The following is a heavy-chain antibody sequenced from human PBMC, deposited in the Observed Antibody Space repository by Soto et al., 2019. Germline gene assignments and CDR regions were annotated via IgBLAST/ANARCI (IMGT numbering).Heavy chain of an antibody. CDR1: GGSISSGGYY. Sequence: QVQLQESGPGLVKPSQTLSLTCTVSGGSISSGGYYWSWIRQHPGKVLEWIGYIYYSGSTNYNSSLTSRVTISVDRSKNQLSLKLSSVTAADTAVYYWARDVIMIDRRLAFDIWGQGTMVTVSS. J-gene: IGHJ3*02. CDR2: IYYSGST. D-gene: IGHD3-22*01. V-gene: IGHV4-31*03. CDR3: ARDVIMIDRRLAFDI.